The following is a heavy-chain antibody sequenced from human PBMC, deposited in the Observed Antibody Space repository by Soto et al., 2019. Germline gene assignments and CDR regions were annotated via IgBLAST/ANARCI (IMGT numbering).Heavy chain of an antibody. Sequence: PGGSLRLSCAASGFTFSSYAMSWVRQAPGKGLELVPVISGSGGSTYYADSVKGRFTISRDYSKNTLYLQMNSLRAEDTAVYYCAKDRLVNYYYDSSGYEFDYWGQGTLVTVSS. V-gene: IGHV3-23*01. J-gene: IGHJ4*02. CDR2: ISGSGGST. D-gene: IGHD3-22*01. CDR1: GFTFSSYA. CDR3: AKDRLVNYYYDSSGYEFDY.